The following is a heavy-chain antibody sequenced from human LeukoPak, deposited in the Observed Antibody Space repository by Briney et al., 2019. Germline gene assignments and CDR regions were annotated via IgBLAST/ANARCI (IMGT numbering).Heavy chain of an antibody. CDR1: GFTFSSYS. CDR2: ISSSSSYI. Sequence: GGSLRLSCAASGFTFSSYSMNWVRQAPGKGLEWVSSISSSSSYIYYADSVKGRFTISRDNAKNSRYLQMNSLRAEDTAVYYCARDRVPMGLSDYWGQGTLVTVSS. V-gene: IGHV3-21*01. J-gene: IGHJ4*02. CDR3: ARDRVPMGLSDY. D-gene: IGHD3-10*01.